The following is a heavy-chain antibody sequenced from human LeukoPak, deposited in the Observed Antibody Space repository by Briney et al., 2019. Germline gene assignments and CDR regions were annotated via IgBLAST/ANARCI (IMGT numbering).Heavy chain of an antibody. CDR2: MYYSGNT. CDR1: GGSISSSTYC. CDR3: ARHYGP. J-gene: IGHJ5*02. V-gene: IGHV4-39*01. D-gene: IGHD3-10*01. Sequence: SETLSLTCTVSGGSISSSTYCWSWVRQPPGKGLEWIGCMYYSGNTYYSSSLKGRVTISLDTPKNQFSLRLNSVTASDTAVYYCARHYGPWGQGTLVTVSS.